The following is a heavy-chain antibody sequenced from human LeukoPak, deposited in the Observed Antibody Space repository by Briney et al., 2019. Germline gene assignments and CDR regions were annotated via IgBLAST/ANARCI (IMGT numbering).Heavy chain of an antibody. Sequence: GGSLRLSCAASGFTFSSYGMHWVRQAPGKGLEWVAFIRYDGSNKYYADSVKGRFTISRDNSKNTLYLQMNSLRAEDTAVYYCAKDKYSSGWYVSKTKDVSFDYWGQGTLVTVSS. CDR3: AKDKYSSGWYVSKTKDVSFDY. V-gene: IGHV3-30*02. CDR2: IRYDGSNK. CDR1: GFTFSSYG. J-gene: IGHJ4*02. D-gene: IGHD6-19*01.